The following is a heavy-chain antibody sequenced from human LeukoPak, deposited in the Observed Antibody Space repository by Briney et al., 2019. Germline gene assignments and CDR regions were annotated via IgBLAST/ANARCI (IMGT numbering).Heavy chain of an antibody. Sequence: GGSLRLSCAASGFTFSSYSMNWVRQAPGKGLEWVSSISSSSSYICYSDSLNGRFTIFRDNAKNSLYLQANRLRAEDTAVYYCARGRSRWYEVGDYSYGMDVWGQGPTVTVSS. CDR2: ISSSSSYI. V-gene: IGHV3-21*01. CDR1: GFTFSSYS. CDR3: ARGRSRWYEVGDYSYGMDV. J-gene: IGHJ6*02. D-gene: IGHD6-13*01.